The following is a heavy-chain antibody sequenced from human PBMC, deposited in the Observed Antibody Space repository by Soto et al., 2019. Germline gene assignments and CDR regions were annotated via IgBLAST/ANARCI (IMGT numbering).Heavy chain of an antibody. J-gene: IGHJ4*02. CDR2: ISPYSGNT. V-gene: IGHV1-18*01. CDR1: LYTFTNYG. CDR3: ATQPYSGDWPERNYFDY. Sequence: QVQLVQSRAEVKKPGASVKVSCKTSLYTFTNYGFSWVRQAPGQGLEWMGWISPYSGNTNYAQKLQGRVTLTTDTSTTTAYLELRSLKSDDTAVYYCATQPYSGDWPERNYFDYWGQGTLVTVSS. D-gene: IGHD6-19*01.